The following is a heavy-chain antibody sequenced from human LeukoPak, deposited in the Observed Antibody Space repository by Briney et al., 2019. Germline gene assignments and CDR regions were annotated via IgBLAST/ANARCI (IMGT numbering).Heavy chain of an antibody. V-gene: IGHV3-30*03. J-gene: IGHJ3*01. CDR2: ISYDGGNK. D-gene: IGHD4-23*01. CDR3: ARDPQRWPLDVFDL. Sequence: PGGSLRLSCAASGFTFSSYGMHWVRQAPGKGLEWVAVISYDGGNKYYADSVKGRFTISRDNSKNTLYLQMYSLRGDDTAVYFCARDPQRWPLDVFDLWGQGTVVTVSS. CDR1: GFTFSSYG.